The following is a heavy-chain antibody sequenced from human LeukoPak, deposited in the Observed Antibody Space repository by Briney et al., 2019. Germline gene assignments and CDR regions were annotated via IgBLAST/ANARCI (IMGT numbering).Heavy chain of an antibody. Sequence: ASVKVSCKASGSTFTSYYMHWVRQAPGQGLERMGIINPSGGSTSYAQKFQGRVTMTTDTSTSTAYMELRSLRSDDTAVYYCARDYGSGSYYNVIFDPWGQGTLVTVSS. V-gene: IGHV1-46*01. CDR1: GSTFTSYY. J-gene: IGHJ5*02. D-gene: IGHD3-10*01. CDR3: ARDYGSGSYYNVIFDP. CDR2: INPSGGST.